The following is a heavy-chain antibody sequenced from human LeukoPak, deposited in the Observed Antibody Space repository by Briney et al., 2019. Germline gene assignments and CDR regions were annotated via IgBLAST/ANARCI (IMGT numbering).Heavy chain of an antibody. V-gene: IGHV3-7*03. D-gene: IGHD2-2*01. CDR1: GFTFSSYW. J-gene: IGHJ6*02. CDR2: IKQDGSEK. Sequence: GGSLRLSCAASGFTFSSYWMSWVRQAPGKGLEWVANIKQDGSEKYYVDSVKGRFTISRDNAKNSLYLQMNSLRAEDTAVYYCARALEYCSSTSCWSLHYYYYYGMDVWGQGTTVTVSS. CDR3: ARALEYCSSTSCWSLHYYYYYGMDV.